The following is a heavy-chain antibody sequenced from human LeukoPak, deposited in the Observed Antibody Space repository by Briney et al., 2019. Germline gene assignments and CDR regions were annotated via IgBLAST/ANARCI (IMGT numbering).Heavy chain of an antibody. CDR1: GGSISKYY. V-gene: IGHV4-59*01. CDR2: IYYSGST. J-gene: IGHJ4*02. D-gene: IGHD3-22*01. Sequence: SESLSLTCTVSGGSISKYYWSWIRQPPGKGLEWIGYIYYSGSTNYNPSLKSRVTISVDTSKNQLSLKLSSVTAADTAVYYCARDVDSSGYSDYWGQGTLVTVSS. CDR3: ARDVDSSGYSDY.